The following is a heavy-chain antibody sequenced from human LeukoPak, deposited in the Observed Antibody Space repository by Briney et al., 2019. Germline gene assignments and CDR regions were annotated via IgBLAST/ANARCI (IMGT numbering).Heavy chain of an antibody. CDR1: GFTFIIYN. D-gene: IGHD6-13*01. J-gene: IGHJ4*02. V-gene: IGHV3-21*01. CDR3: ARVRNIWSFLDS. CDR2: ISSSSSYM. Sequence: GGSLRLSCAASGFTFIIYNMNWVRQAPGKGLEWVSSISSSSSYMYYADSMKGRFTISRDNAKNSLYLQMNSLRAEDTAMYYCARVRNIWSFLDSWGQGTLVTVSS.